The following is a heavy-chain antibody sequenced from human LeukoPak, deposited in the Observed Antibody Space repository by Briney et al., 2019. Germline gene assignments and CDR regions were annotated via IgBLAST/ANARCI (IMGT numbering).Heavy chain of an antibody. CDR2: IYTTGAT. D-gene: IGHD1-26*01. CDR1: SGSINSYY. J-gene: IGHJ4*02. Sequence: SETLSLTCTVSSGSINSYYWGWVRQPPGKGLEWIGRIYTTGATHDNPSLKSRVTMSVDTSTNQFYLNLRSMTDADTAVYYCGRQGYTASYYFLDYWSQGTLVAVS. V-gene: IGHV4-4*07. CDR3: GRQGYTASYYFLDY.